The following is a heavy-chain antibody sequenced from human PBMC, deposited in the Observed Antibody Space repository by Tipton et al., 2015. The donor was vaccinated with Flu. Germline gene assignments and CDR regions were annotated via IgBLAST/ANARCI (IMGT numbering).Heavy chain of an antibody. CDR2: IRSKGYGGTT. CDR3: SRSSTFSYAFDAFDV. V-gene: IGHV3-49*04. D-gene: IGHD3-16*01. CDR1: GFSFGDYA. Sequence: SLRLSCTGSGFSFGDYAMSWVRQAPGKGLEWVGFIRSKGYGGTTEYAASARGRFTISRDDSKGIAFLQINSLKTEDTAVYYCSRSSTFSYAFDAFDVWGQGTKVAVSS. J-gene: IGHJ3*01.